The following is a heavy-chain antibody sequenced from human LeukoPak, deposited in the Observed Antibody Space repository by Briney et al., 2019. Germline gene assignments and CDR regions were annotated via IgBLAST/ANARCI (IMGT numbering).Heavy chain of an antibody. Sequence: GGSLRLSCAASGFTFSSYGMHWVRQAPGKGLEWVAVISYDGSNKYYADSVKGRFTISRDNSKNTLHLQMNGLRAEDTAVYYCAKDGSTMVRSYGMDVWGQGTTVTVSS. CDR1: GFTFSSYG. J-gene: IGHJ6*02. V-gene: IGHV3-30*18. CDR3: AKDGSTMVRSYGMDV. D-gene: IGHD3-10*01. CDR2: ISYDGSNK.